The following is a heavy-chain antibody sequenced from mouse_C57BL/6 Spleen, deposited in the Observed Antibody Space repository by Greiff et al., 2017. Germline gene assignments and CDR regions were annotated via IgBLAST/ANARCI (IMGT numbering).Heavy chain of an antibody. V-gene: IGHV5-4*01. Sequence: EVKVEESGGGLVKPGGSLKLSCAASGFTFSSYAMSWVRQTPEKRLEWVATISDGGSYTYYPDNVKGRFTISRDNAKNNLYLQMSHLKSEDTAMYYCARDGYPDYWGQGTTLTVSS. D-gene: IGHD2-2*01. CDR1: GFTFSSYA. CDR2: ISDGGSYT. CDR3: ARDGYPDY. J-gene: IGHJ2*01.